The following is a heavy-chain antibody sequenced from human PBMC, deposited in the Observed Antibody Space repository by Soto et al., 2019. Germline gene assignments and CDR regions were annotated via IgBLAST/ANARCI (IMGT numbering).Heavy chain of an antibody. CDR3: ARSPYYDILTGYYSPPPGWFDP. Sequence: GASVKVSCKASGYTFTSYGISWVRQAPGQGLEWMGWISAYNGNTNYAQKLQGRVTMTTDTSTSTAYMELRSLRSDDTAVYYCARSPYYDILTGYYSPPPGWFDPWRQGTLVTVSS. V-gene: IGHV1-18*01. CDR2: ISAYNGNT. J-gene: IGHJ5*02. D-gene: IGHD3-9*01. CDR1: GYTFTSYG.